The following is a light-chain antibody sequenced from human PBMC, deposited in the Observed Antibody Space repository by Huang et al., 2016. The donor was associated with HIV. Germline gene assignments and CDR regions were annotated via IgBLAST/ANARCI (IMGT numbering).Light chain of an antibody. CDR3: QQYNNWWT. Sequence: EIVMAQSPATLSVSPGERATLSCRASLSFSSDLAWYQHKPGQAPRLLISGASTRATGIPARFSGSGSGTEFTLTISSLKSEDSAVYYCQQYNNWWTFGQGTKVEI. J-gene: IGKJ1*01. V-gene: IGKV3-15*01. CDR2: GAS. CDR1: LSFSSD.